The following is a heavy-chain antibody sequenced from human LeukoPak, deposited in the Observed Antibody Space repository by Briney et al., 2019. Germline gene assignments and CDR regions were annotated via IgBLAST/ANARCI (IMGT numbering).Heavy chain of an antibody. V-gene: IGHV3-33*01. J-gene: IGHJ6*04. CDR2: IWYDGSNK. CDR3: ARARWDIVVVPAGMDV. D-gene: IGHD2-2*01. CDR1: GFTFSSYG. Sequence: PGRSLRLSCAASGFTFSSYGMHWVRQAPGKGLEWVAVIWYDGSNKYYADSVKGRFTISRDNSKNTLYLQMNSLRAEDTAVYYRARARWDIVVVPAGMDVWGKGTTVTVSS.